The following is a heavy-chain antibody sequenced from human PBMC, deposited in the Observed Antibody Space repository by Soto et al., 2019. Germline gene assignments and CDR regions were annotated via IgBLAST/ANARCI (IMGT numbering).Heavy chain of an antibody. CDR3: ARAPGSSDGYDFGFSH. CDR1: GFIFSNYA. J-gene: IGHJ4*02. Sequence: QVQLVESGGGMVQPARSLRLSCAASGFIFSNYAMHWVRQAPVTGLEWVAVLSSDGNKEHHADSLKGRFTISRDNSKNTLYLQMNSLRPEDTALYYCARAPGSSDGYDFGFSHWGQGTLVTVSS. CDR2: LSSDGNKE. D-gene: IGHD3-3*01. V-gene: IGHV3-30*14.